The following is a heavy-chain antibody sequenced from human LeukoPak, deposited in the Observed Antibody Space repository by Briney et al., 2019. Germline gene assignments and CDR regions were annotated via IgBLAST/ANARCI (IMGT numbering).Heavy chain of an antibody. CDR3: ARHYYYDSSGYYYLYYFDY. CDR2: IYYSGST. J-gene: IGHJ4*02. D-gene: IGHD3-22*01. CDR1: GGSISSYY. V-gene: IGHV4-59*01. Sequence: TTSETLSLTCTVSGGSISSYYWSWIRQPPGKGLEWIGYIYYSGSTNYNPSLKSRVTISVDTSKSQFSLKLSSVTAADTAVYYCARHYYYDSSGYYYLYYFDYWGQGTLVTVSS.